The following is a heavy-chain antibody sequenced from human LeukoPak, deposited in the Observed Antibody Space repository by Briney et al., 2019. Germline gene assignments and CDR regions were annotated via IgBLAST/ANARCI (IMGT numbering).Heavy chain of an antibody. CDR2: ISGSGGST. Sequence: SGGSLRLSCAASGFTFSSYAMSWVRQAPGKGLEWVSAISGSGGSTYYADSVKGRLTISRDNSKNTLYLQMNSLRAEDTAVYYCARDRSSTKSAAWFDPWGQGTLVTVSS. CDR1: GFTFSSYA. CDR3: ARDRSSTKSAAWFDP. D-gene: IGHD6-13*01. J-gene: IGHJ5*02. V-gene: IGHV3-23*01.